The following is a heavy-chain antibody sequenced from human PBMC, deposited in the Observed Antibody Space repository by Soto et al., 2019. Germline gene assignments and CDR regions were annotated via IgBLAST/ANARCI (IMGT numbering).Heavy chain of an antibody. D-gene: IGHD4-17*01. CDR1: GYSISTGYY. CDR3: ARTTAVPNTLRSRYFFDY. Sequence: PSETLSLTCTVSGYSISTGYYWAWVRQSPGKGLEWIGSVYRSGAAYYSPTLKSRVTISVDTSKNQFSLHLKSVTTADAAVYYCARTTAVPNTLRSRYFFDYWGQGTLVTVSS. V-gene: IGHV4-38-2*02. J-gene: IGHJ4*02. CDR2: VYRSGAA.